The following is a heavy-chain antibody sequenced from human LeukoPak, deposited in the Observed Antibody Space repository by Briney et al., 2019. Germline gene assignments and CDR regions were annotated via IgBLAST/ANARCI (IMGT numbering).Heavy chain of an antibody. V-gene: IGHV3-23*01. Sequence: GGSLRLSCAASGFTFTTYAMSWVRQAPGKGLEWVSGISGLGDNTYYVDSVKGRFTISRDDAKNTQYLQINSLRVEDTAVYYCARSLRSPRYCIDDTCYFDYWGQGTLVTVSS. D-gene: IGHD2-15*01. CDR2: ISGLGDNT. J-gene: IGHJ4*02. CDR1: GFTFTTYA. CDR3: ARSLRSPRYCIDDTCYFDY.